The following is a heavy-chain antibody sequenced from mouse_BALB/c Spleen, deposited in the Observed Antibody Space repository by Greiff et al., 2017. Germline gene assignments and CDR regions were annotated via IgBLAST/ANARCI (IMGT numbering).Heavy chain of an antibody. CDR3: AREIYYDYDGVYFDY. CDR1: GFSLTSYG. Sequence: VMLVESGPGLVAPSQSLSITCTVSGFSLTSYGVHWVRQPPGKGLEWLGVIWAGGSTNYNSALMSRLSISKDNSKSQVFLKMNSLQTDDTAMYYCAREIYYDYDGVYFDYWGQGTTLTVSS. CDR2: IWAGGST. J-gene: IGHJ2*01. V-gene: IGHV2-9*02. D-gene: IGHD2-4*01.